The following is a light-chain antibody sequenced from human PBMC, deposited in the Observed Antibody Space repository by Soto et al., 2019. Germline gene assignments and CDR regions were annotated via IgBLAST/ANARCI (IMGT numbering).Light chain of an antibody. V-gene: IGKV3-15*01. Sequence: EIVMTQPPAPLSVSQGERATLSCRASRSVSSNLAWYHQKPGQAPRLLIYGASTRATGIPARFSGSGSGTEFTLTISSLQSEDFAVYYCQQYNNWPPVRTFGQGTKVEIK. J-gene: IGKJ1*01. CDR1: RSVSSN. CDR3: QQYNNWPPVRT. CDR2: GAS.